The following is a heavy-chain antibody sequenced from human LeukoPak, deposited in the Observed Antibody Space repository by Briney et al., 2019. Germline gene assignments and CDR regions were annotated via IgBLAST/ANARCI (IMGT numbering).Heavy chain of an antibody. CDR2: ISAYNSNT. D-gene: IGHD3-22*01. CDR1: GYTFTGYY. V-gene: IGHV1-18*04. Sequence: ASVKVSCKASGYTFTGYYMHWVRQAPGQGLEWMGWISAYNSNTKYAQEFQGRVTMTTDTSTSTAYMELRSLRSDDTAVYYCARGLPPRRNYDSSGYYSYYFDYWGQGTLVTVST. J-gene: IGHJ4*02. CDR3: ARGLPPRRNYDSSGYYSYYFDY.